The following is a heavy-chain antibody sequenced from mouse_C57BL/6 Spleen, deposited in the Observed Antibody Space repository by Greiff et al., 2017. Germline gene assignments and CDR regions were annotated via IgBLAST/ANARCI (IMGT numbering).Heavy chain of an antibody. Sequence: QVQLQQPGAELVKPGASVKMSCKASGYTFTSYWITWVKQRPGQGLEWIGDIYPGSGSTNYNEKFKSKATLTVATSSSTAYMQLSSLTSEDSAVYYCARKEGLYYDYAWFAYWGQGTLVTVSA. J-gene: IGHJ3*01. V-gene: IGHV1-55*01. CDR2: IYPGSGST. CDR1: GYTFTSYW. CDR3: ARKEGLYYDYAWFAY. D-gene: IGHD2-4*01.